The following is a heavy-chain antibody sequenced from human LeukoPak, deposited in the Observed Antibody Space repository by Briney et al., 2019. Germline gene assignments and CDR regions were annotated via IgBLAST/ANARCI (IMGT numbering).Heavy chain of an antibody. Sequence: SETLSLTCAVSGYSISSSNWWGWIRQPPGKGLEWIGYIYYSGSTYYNPSLKSRVTMSVVTSKNQFSLKLSSVTAADTAVYYCARQRRKYYYDSSGSYYFDYWGQGTLVTVSS. CDR1: GYSISSSNW. J-gene: IGHJ4*02. D-gene: IGHD3-22*01. V-gene: IGHV4-28*01. CDR2: IYYSGST. CDR3: ARQRRKYYYDSSGSYYFDY.